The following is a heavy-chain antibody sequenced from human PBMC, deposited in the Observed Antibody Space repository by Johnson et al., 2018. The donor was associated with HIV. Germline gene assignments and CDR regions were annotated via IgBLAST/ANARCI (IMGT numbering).Heavy chain of an antibody. CDR2: ISYDGSNK. V-gene: IGHV3-30*19. CDR1: GFTFSSYG. J-gene: IGHJ3*01. D-gene: IGHD5-24*01. CDR3: ARDGPWLQSQRDAFDV. Sequence: QVQLVESGGGVVQPGGSLRLSCAASGFTFSSYGMHWVRQAPGKGLEWVAVISYDGSNKYYADSVKGQFTISRDNAKNSLYLQMNSLRVEDTAMYYCARDGPWLQSQRDAFDVWGQGTMVIVSS.